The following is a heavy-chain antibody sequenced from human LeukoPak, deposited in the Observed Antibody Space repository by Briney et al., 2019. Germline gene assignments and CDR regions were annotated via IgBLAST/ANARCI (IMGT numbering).Heavy chain of an antibody. CDR3: ARARNWNYYFDY. Sequence: PGGSLRLSCAASGFTVSSNYMSWVRQAPGKGLEWVSVIYSGGSTYYADSVKGRFTISRDNSKNTLYLQMNSLRAEDTAVYYCARARNWNYYFDYGGQGTLVTVSS. CDR2: IYSGGST. J-gene: IGHJ4*02. D-gene: IGHD1-7*01. V-gene: IGHV3-53*01. CDR1: GFTVSSNY.